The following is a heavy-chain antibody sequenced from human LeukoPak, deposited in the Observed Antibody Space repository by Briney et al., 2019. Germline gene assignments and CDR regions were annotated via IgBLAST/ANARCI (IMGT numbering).Heavy chain of an antibody. CDR2: IYYSGNT. J-gene: IGHJ4*02. CDR1: GCSFGAYP. Sequence: PWGPLYLTCTASGCSFGAYPWSWIRQPPGKGLEWIGYIYYSGNTNYNPALKSRVTISVDTSKNQFSLKLSSVTAADTALYYCARLLHPSGYEWLFDSWGQGTLVTVSS. V-gene: IGHV4-59*01. CDR3: ARLLHPSGYEWLFDS. D-gene: IGHD5-12*01.